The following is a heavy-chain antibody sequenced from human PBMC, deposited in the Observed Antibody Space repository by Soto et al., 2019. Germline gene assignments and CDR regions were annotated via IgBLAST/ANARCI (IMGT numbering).Heavy chain of an antibody. D-gene: IGHD6-19*01. CDR3: AKDAVAGSPTNY. Sequence: EVQLLESGGGLVQPGGSLRLSCAASGFTFSSYAMSWVRQAPGKGLEWVSAISGSGGSTYYADSVKGRFTISRDNSKNPLHLQVTSLRAEATAVYYCAKDAVAGSPTNYWGQGPLVTVSS. CDR1: GFTFSSYA. V-gene: IGHV3-23*01. J-gene: IGHJ4*02. CDR2: ISGSGGST.